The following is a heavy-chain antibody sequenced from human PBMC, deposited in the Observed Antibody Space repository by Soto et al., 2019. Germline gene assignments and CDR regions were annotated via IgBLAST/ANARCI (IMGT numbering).Heavy chain of an antibody. CDR3: VRGEGGWETY. Sequence: GGSLRLSCAASGFTFGSYWMHWVRQAPGKGLVWVSRINSDGSSTTYADSVKGRFTISRDNAKNTLYLQMNSLRAEDTAVYYCVRGEGGWETYWGQGTLVTVSS. CDR1: GFTFGSYW. J-gene: IGHJ4*02. D-gene: IGHD6-19*01. CDR2: INSDGSST. V-gene: IGHV3-74*01.